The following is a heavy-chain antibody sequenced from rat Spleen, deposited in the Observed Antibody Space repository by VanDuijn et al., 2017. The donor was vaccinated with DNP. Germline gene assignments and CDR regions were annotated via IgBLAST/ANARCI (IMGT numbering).Heavy chain of an antibody. CDR3: ARRRLPYWYFDF. CDR1: GYTFTTYY. CDR2: INTGSGGT. Sequence: QVQLQQSGAELAKPGSSVKISCTASGYTFTTYYITWIKQTTGQGLEYIGYINTGSGGTHYNEKFKGKATLTVDKSSSAAFMQLSSLTPDDSAVYYCARRRLPYWYFDFWGPGTMVTVSS. J-gene: IGHJ1*01. D-gene: IGHD1-4*01. V-gene: IGHV1-43*01.